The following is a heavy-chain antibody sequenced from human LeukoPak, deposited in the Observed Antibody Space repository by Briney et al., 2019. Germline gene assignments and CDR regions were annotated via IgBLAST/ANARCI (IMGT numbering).Heavy chain of an antibody. J-gene: IGHJ4*02. CDR1: GGTFSSYA. D-gene: IGHD2-21*01. CDR2: IIPIFGTA. V-gene: IGHV1-69*05. CDR3: ARAHAVWYYFDY. Sequence: RASVKVSCKASGGTFSSYAISWVRQAPGQGHEWMGGIIPIFGTANYAEKFQRRVTITTDESTSTDYMELSSLRSEDTAVYYCARAHAVWYYFDYWGQGTLVSVSS.